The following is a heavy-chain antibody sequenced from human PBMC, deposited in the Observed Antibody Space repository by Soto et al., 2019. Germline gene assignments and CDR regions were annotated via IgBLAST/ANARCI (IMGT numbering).Heavy chain of an antibody. CDR3: SKDSGSSWHYYFYD. J-gene: IGHJ4*02. CDR2: ISWNSGSI. Sequence: GGSLRLSCAASGFTFDDYAMHWVRQAPGKGLEWVSGISWNSGSIGYADSVKGRFTISRDNAKNSLYLQMNSLRAEDTALYYCSKDSGSSWHYYFYDWGEGTLVPVAS. CDR1: GFTFDDYA. D-gene: IGHD6-13*01. V-gene: IGHV3-9*01.